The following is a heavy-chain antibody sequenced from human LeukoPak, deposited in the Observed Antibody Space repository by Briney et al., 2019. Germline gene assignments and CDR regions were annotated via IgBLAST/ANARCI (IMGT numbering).Heavy chain of an antibody. CDR1: GGSISRSSYY. CDR3: ARMAMVRGDVDY. Sequence: SETLSLTCTVSGGSISRSSYYWGWIRQPPGKGLEWIGSINYSGSTYYNPSLKSRVTISVDTSKNQFSLKLSSVTAADTAVYYCARMAMVRGDVDYWGQGTLVTVSS. D-gene: IGHD3-10*01. CDR2: INYSGST. V-gene: IGHV4-39*07. J-gene: IGHJ4*02.